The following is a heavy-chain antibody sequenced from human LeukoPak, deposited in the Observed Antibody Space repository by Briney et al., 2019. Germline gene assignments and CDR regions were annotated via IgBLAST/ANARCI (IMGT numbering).Heavy chain of an antibody. CDR3: ARRGDYGDYAGRYYYYYMDV. J-gene: IGHJ6*03. CDR2: IYYSGST. D-gene: IGHD4-17*01. V-gene: IGHV4-59*11. CDR1: GGSISSHY. Sequence: SETLSLTCTVSGGSISSHYRSWIRQPPGKGLEWIGYIYYSGSTNYNTSLKSRVTISVDTSKNQFSLKLSSVTAADTAVYYCARRGDYGDYAGRYYYYYMDVWGKGTTVTVSS.